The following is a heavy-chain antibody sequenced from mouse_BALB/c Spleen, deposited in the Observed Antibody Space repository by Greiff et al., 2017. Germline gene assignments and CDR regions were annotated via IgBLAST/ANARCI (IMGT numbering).Heavy chain of an antibody. J-gene: IGHJ3*01. CDR3: ARGGGYGNSWFAY. V-gene: IGHV5-6-5*01. D-gene: IGHD2-1*01. Sequence: EVKLVESGGGLVKPGGSLKLSCAASGFTFSSYAMSWVRQTPEKRLEWVASISSGGSTYYPDSVKGRFTISRDNARNILYLQMSSLRSEDTAMYYCARGGGYGNSWFAYWGQGTLVTVSA. CDR1: GFTFSSYA. CDR2: ISSGGST.